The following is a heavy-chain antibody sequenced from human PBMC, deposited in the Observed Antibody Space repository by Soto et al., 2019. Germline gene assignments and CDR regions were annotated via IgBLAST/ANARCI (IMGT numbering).Heavy chain of an antibody. CDR3: AKTRATAGIDY. V-gene: IGHV3-23*01. J-gene: IGHJ4*02. CDR2: ISGSGGST. CDR1: GFTFSSYA. D-gene: IGHD1-26*01. Sequence: EVQLLESGGGLAQPGGSLRLSCAASGFTFSSYAMSWVRQAPGRGLEWVSGISGSGGSTAYADSVKGRFTISRDNSKNTLFLQMNSLRAEDTDVYYCAKTRATAGIDYWGQGTLVTVSS.